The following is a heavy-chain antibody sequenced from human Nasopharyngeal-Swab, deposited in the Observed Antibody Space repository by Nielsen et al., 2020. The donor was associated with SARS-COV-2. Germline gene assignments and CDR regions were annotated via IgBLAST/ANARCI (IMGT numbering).Heavy chain of an antibody. CDR2: IYPGDSDT. Sequence: QVSCKGSGYRFISYWIGWVRQMPAKGLEWMGIIYPGDSDTRYSPSFQGQVTISADKSINTAYLQWSSLKASDTAMYYCARTAIEGGYYRGDAFDIWGRGTMVTVSS. CDR1: GYRFISYW. V-gene: IGHV5-51*01. D-gene: IGHD3-22*01. CDR3: ARTAIEGGYYRGDAFDI. J-gene: IGHJ3*02.